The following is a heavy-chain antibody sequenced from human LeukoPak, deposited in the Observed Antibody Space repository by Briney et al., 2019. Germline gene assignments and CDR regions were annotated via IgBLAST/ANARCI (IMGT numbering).Heavy chain of an antibody. J-gene: IGHJ3*02. CDR3: ARDRGWELLTSAFDI. CDR2: INPNSGGT. D-gene: IGHD1-26*01. V-gene: IGHV1-2*02. Sequence: ASVKVSCKASGYTFIGYYMHWVRQAPGQGLEWMGWINPNSGGTNSAQKFQGRVTMTRDMSVTAAYMELSRLRSDDTAVYYCARDRGWELLTSAFDIWGQGTMVAVSS. CDR1: GYTFIGYY.